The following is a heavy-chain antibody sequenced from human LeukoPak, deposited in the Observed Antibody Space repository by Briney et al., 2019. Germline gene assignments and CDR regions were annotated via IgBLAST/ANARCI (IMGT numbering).Heavy chain of an antibody. Sequence: TSETLSLTCTVSGGSISSSSYYWGWIRQPPEKGLEWIGSIYYSGTTSYNPSLKSRVTISVDTSKNQFSLKLNSVTAADTAVYYCAPMVAGTNYFDYWGQGTLVTVSS. CDR2: IYYSGTT. V-gene: IGHV4-39*01. D-gene: IGHD6-19*01. CDR1: GGSISSSSYY. CDR3: APMVAGTNYFDY. J-gene: IGHJ4*02.